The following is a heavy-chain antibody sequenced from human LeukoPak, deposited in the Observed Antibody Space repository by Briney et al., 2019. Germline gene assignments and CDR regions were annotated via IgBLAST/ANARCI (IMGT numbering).Heavy chain of an antibody. CDR1: GFTFSNDG. Sequence: GGSLRLSCAASGFTFSNDGMSWVRQAPGKGLEWVSGISGSGGSTYYADSVKGRFTIPRDNSKNTLFLQMNSLRADDTAVYYCAKTYQDIVVVPDAIFDYWGQGTLVSVSS. D-gene: IGHD2-2*01. J-gene: IGHJ4*02. CDR3: AKTYQDIVVVPDAIFDY. V-gene: IGHV3-23*01. CDR2: ISGSGGST.